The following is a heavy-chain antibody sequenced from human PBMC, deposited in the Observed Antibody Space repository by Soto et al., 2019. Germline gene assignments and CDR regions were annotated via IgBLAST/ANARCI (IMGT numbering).Heavy chain of an antibody. D-gene: IGHD5-12*01. V-gene: IGHV1-69*06. CDR3: ATIRVRGGPLRFED. J-gene: IGHJ4*01. Sequence: QVQLVQSGAEVKKPGSSVKVSCKTSGGLFSVYSFNWVRQAPGQGLERMGGVLPITGSTDYAQKFQGRLTITADRSTSTLYMELSRLTSDDTANYYCATIRVRGGPLRFEDGGQGTLISVSS. CDR1: GGLFSVYS. CDR2: VLPITGST.